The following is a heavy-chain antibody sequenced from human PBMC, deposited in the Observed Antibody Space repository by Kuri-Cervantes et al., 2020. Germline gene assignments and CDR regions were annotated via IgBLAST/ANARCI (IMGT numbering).Heavy chain of an antibody. D-gene: IGHD2-15*01. J-gene: IGHJ3*02. CDR2: FDPEDGET. V-gene: IGHV1-24*01. CDR1: GYTLTELS. Sequence: ASVKVSCKVSGYTLTELSMHWVRQAPGKGLEWMGGFDPEDGETIYAQKFQGRVTMTEDTSTDTAYMELSSLRSEDTAVYYCANSVVAARYDAFDIWGQGTMVTVSS. CDR3: ANSVVAARYDAFDI.